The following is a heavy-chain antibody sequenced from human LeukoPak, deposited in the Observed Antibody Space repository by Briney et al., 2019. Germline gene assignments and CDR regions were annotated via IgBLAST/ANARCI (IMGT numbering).Heavy chain of an antibody. V-gene: IGHV1-18*01. CDR1: GYTFTSYS. CDR2: ISPSNGNT. D-gene: IGHD1-7*01. Sequence: ASVKVSCKASGYTFTSYSISWVRQAPGQGLEWMGWISPSNGNTNYAQKLQDRVTMTTDTSTRTVYMELRSLKSDDTAVYYCARESGWELQQYYFDYWGQGTLVTVSS. CDR3: ARESGWELQQYYFDY. J-gene: IGHJ4*02.